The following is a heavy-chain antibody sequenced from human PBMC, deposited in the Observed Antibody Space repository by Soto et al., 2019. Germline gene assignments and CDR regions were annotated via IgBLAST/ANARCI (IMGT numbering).Heavy chain of an antibody. CDR2: IYYSGST. Sequence: SETLSLTCTVSGGSISSGGYYWSWIRQHPGKGLKWIGYIYYSGSTYYNPSLKSRVTISVDTSKNQFSLKLSSVTAADTAVYYCAREGKERGGDIVVPMDVWGQGTTVTVSS. CDR1: GGSISSGGYY. J-gene: IGHJ6*02. D-gene: IGHD2-15*01. CDR3: AREGKERGGDIVVPMDV. V-gene: IGHV4-31*03.